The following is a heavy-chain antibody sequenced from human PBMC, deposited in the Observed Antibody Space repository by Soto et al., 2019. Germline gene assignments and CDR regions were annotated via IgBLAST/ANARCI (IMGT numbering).Heavy chain of an antibody. Sequence: HVPLGQSGAEVKKPGASLKVSCKASGYTFISYGVSWVRQAPGQGLEWLGWISPYDGNTNYAQKFRGRITMTTDTSTSTVYMDLRSLSTDDAAVYYCARDQTKWLTDAFDIWGQANMVVVSS. D-gene: IGHD5-12*01. V-gene: IGHV1-18*01. CDR1: GYTFISYG. CDR3: ARDQTKWLTDAFDI. J-gene: IGHJ3*02. CDR2: ISPYDGNT.